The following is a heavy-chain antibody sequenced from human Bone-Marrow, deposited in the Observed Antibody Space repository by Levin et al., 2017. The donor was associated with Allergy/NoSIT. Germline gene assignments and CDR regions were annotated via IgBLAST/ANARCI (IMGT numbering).Heavy chain of an antibody. Sequence: GGSLRLSCAASGFTFSSYSMNWVRQAPGKGLEWVSSISSSSSYIYYADSVKGRSTISRDNAKNSLYLQMNSLRAEDTAVYYCAILDCSGGSCYSEWFDPWGQGTLVTVSS. CDR2: ISSSSSYI. CDR1: GFTFSSYS. J-gene: IGHJ5*02. CDR3: AILDCSGGSCYSEWFDP. V-gene: IGHV3-21*01. D-gene: IGHD2-15*01.